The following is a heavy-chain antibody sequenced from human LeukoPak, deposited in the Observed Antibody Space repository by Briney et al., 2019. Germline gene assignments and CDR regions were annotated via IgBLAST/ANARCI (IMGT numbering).Heavy chain of an antibody. Sequence: GGSLRLSCAASGFTFSKYDMSWVRQGPGKGPEWVSGINNSGGRTYYADSVKGRFTISRDNSKNTLYLQMSSLRAEDTAIYYYARDVPLMGASKTRYFDYWGQGTLVTVSS. D-gene: IGHD1-26*01. J-gene: IGHJ4*02. CDR2: INNSGGRT. CDR1: GFTFSKYD. CDR3: ARDVPLMGASKTRYFDY. V-gene: IGHV3-23*01.